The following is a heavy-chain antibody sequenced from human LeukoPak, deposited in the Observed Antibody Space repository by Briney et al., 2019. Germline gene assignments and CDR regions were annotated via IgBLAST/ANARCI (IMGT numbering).Heavy chain of an antibody. V-gene: IGHV4-34*01. J-gene: IGHJ6*03. CDR1: GYYFSGFY. D-gene: IGHD3-9*01. CDR2: ISYSGST. Sequence: KPSETLSLTCVVEGYYFSGFYWTWIRQAPRKGLEWIGEISYSGSTKYNPSLKSRVTIEVDTSKKQISLNLSSVTAADTAVYYCAKGKAAHYHSVTDEYYYYLDVWGKGTTVIVSS. CDR3: AKGKAAHYHSVTDEYYYYLDV.